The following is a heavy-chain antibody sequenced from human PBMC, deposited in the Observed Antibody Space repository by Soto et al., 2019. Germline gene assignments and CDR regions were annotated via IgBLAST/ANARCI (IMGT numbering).Heavy chain of an antibody. V-gene: IGHV1-8*01. CDR1: GYTFTSYD. CDR2: MNPNSGNT. CDR3: ARSLRITGTQFTSLAFDI. Sequence: ASVKVSCKASGYTFTSYDINWVRQATGQGHEWMGWMNPNSGNTGYAQKFQGRVTMTRNTSISTAYMELSSLRSEDTAVYYCARSLRITGTQFTSLAFDIRGQGTMVTVSS. D-gene: IGHD1-20*01. J-gene: IGHJ3*02.